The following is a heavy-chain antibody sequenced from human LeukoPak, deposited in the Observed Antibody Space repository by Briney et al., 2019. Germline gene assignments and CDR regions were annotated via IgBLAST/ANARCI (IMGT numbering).Heavy chain of an antibody. CDR3: ARVGSSWDLVFDY. V-gene: IGHV4-30-4*01. CDR1: GGSISSGDYY. Sequence: SQTLSLTCTVSGGSISSGDYYWSWIRQPPGKGLEWIGYIYYSGSTYYNPSLKSRVTISVDTSKNQFSLKLSSVTAADTAAYYCARVGSSWDLVFDYWGQGTLVTVSS. CDR2: IYYSGST. J-gene: IGHJ4*02. D-gene: IGHD6-13*01.